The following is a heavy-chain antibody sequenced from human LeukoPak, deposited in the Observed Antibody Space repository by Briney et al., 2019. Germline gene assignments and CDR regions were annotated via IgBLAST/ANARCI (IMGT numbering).Heavy chain of an antibody. Sequence: SETLSLTCAVYGGSFSGYYWSWIRQPPGKGLEWIGSIYYSGSTYYNPSLKSRVTISVDTSKNQFSLKLSSVTAADTAVYYCAFYGGNSDGDYFDYWGQGTLVTVSS. CDR3: AFYGGNSDGDYFDY. CDR1: GGSFSGYY. D-gene: IGHD4-23*01. V-gene: IGHV4-34*01. J-gene: IGHJ4*02. CDR2: IYYSGST.